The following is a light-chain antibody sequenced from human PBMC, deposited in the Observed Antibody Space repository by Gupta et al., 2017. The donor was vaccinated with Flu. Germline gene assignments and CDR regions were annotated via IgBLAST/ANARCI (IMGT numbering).Light chain of an antibody. J-gene: IGKJ1*01. CDR2: GAF. Sequence: GTLSLSPGERATLSCRASQRISNSFLAWYQLNPFLAPRLLVYGAFLSSTGIPDRFSGSGSVTDFTLTIIRLEPEDFAVYYCQQACNSPWAFGQGTQVEVK. CDR3: QQACNSPWA. V-gene: IGKV3-20*01. CDR1: QRISNSF.